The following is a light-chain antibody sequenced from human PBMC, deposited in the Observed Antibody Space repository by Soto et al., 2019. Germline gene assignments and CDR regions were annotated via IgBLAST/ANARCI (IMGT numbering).Light chain of an antibody. V-gene: IGLV2-14*01. CDR1: SSDVGGYNF. CDR2: EVS. CDR3: YSYRGYYTRV. J-gene: IGLJ1*01. Sequence: ALTQPASVSGSPGQSITISCTGTSSDVGGYNFVSWYQQHPGRAPKLLIYEVSRRPSGVSNRFSGSKSGDTASLTISGLQAEDEADYYCYSYRGYYTRVFGTGTKATVL.